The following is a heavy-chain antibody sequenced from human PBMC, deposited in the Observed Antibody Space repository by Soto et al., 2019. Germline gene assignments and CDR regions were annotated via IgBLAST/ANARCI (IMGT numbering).Heavy chain of an antibody. Sequence: SETLSLTCTVSGGSISAYYWSWIRQAPGKGLEWIGNLLYIGTTNYNPSLKSRVTILVDPSKNQFSLKLCSVTAADTAVYYCARDLGYKYEDSGSLAFDIWGRGTMVTVSS. CDR1: GGSISAYY. D-gene: IGHD3-22*01. CDR3: ARDLGYKYEDSGSLAFDI. V-gene: IGHV4-59*01. CDR2: LLYIGTT. J-gene: IGHJ3*02.